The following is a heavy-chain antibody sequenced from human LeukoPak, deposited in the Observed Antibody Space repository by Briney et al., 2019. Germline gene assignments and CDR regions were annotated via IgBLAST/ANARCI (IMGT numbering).Heavy chain of an antibody. CDR1: GYTFTSYG. J-gene: IGHJ4*02. V-gene: IGHV1-18*01. D-gene: IGHD2-8*01. CDR2: ISGYNGNT. CDR3: ARDRDFSTCAN. Sequence: ASVKVSCKASGYTFTSYGITWMGQAPGQGLEWMGWISGYNGNTNYAQKFRGRVTMTADTSSNIVYMELRSLRSDDTAVYYCARDRDFSTCANGGKGTLVTVSS.